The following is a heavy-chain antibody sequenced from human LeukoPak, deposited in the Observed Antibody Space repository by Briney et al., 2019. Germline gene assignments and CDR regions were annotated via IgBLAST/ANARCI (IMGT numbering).Heavy chain of an antibody. V-gene: IGHV3-7*01. CDR1: GFTLSGYW. CDR3: ARDWGYCSGGSCYPALDY. Sequence: GGSLRLSCAASGFTLSGYWMSWVRRAPGKGLEWVANIKEDGNEKYYVDSVRGRFTISRDNAKNSVYLQVTSLRVEDTAVYYCARDWGYCSGGSCYPALDYWGQGTLVTVSS. D-gene: IGHD2-15*01. J-gene: IGHJ4*02. CDR2: IKEDGNEK.